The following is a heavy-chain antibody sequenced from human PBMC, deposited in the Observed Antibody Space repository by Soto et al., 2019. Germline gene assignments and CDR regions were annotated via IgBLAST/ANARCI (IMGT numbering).Heavy chain of an antibody. J-gene: IGHJ6*03. D-gene: IGHD2-2*01. Sequence: EVQLVESGGGLVQPGRSLRLSCAVSGFNFDDCTIHWVRQAPGKGLEWVSGINWNSGDIGYADSVKGRFTISRGNAENSLYLQMNSLRAEDTALYYCAKSPRPRFCSRTSCLYYYMDDWGKGTTVTVSS. V-gene: IGHV3-9*01. CDR3: AKSPRPRFCSRTSCLYYYMDD. CDR1: GFNFDDCT. CDR2: INWNSGDI.